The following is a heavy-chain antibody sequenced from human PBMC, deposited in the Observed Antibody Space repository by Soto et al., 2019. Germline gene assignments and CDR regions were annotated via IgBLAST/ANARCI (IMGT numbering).Heavy chain of an antibody. CDR3: ARHYCSGGSCQSYYYYYGMDV. V-gene: IGHV5-51*01. CDR2: IYPGDSDT. CDR1: GYSFTSYW. D-gene: IGHD2-15*01. Sequence: PGESLKISCKGSGYSFTSYWIGWVRQMPGKGLEWMGIIYPGDSDTRYSPSFQGQVTTSADKSISTAYLQSSSLTASDTAMYYCARHYCSGGSCQSYYYYYGMDVWGQGTTVTVSS. J-gene: IGHJ6*02.